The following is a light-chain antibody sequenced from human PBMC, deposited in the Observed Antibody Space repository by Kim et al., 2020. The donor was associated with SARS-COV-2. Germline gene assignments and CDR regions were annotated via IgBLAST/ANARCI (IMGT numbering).Light chain of an antibody. J-gene: IGKJ3*01. Sequence: EIVLTQSPGTLSLSPGERATLSCRASQRISSNYLAWYQQKPGQTPRLLIYGASTRATGVPDRFSGSGSGTDFTLTISRLEPEDFVVYYCQQYVSSPFTFGPVTKVDIK. CDR1: QRISSNY. V-gene: IGKV3-20*01. CDR3: QQYVSSPFT. CDR2: GAS.